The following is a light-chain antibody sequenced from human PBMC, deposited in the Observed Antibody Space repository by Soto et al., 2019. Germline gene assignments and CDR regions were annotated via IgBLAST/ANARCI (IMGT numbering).Light chain of an antibody. CDR1: SSDVGDNY. J-gene: IGLJ3*02. CDR3: SSFTTTNTWV. CDR2: EVS. Sequence: QSALTQPPSASGSPGQSVTISCTGTSSDVGDNYVSWYQQHLGKAPKLIIYEVSNRPSGVSDRFSASKSGNTASLTISGLQADDEADYYCSSFTTTNTWVFGGGTKLTVL. V-gene: IGLV2-14*01.